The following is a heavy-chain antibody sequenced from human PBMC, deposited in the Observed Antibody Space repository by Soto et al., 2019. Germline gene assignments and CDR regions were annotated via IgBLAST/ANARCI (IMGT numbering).Heavy chain of an antibody. CDR1: GFTFTSSA. D-gene: IGHD3-9*01. Sequence: SVKVSCKASGFTFTSSAVQWVRQARGQRLEWIGWIVVGSGNTNYAQKFQERVTITRDMSTSTAYVELSSLRSEDTAVYYCAVYYDILTGYSRSSLGMDVWGQGTTVTVSS. V-gene: IGHV1-58*01. J-gene: IGHJ6*02. CDR2: IVVGSGNT. CDR3: AVYYDILTGYSRSSLGMDV.